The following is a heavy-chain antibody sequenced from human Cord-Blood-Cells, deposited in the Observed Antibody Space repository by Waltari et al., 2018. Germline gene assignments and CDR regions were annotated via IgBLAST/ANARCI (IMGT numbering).Heavy chain of an antibody. CDR2: IRYDGSNK. CDR1: GFTFSSYG. J-gene: IGHJ4*02. Sequence: QVQLVESGGGVVQPGGSLRLSCAASGFTFSSYGMLWVRQAPGKGMEWVAFIRYDGSNKYYADSVKGRFTISRDHSKNTLYLQMNSLRAEDTAVYYCANTAYDFWSGYFDYWGQGTLVTVSS. V-gene: IGHV3-30*02. D-gene: IGHD3-3*01. CDR3: ANTAYDFWSGYFDY.